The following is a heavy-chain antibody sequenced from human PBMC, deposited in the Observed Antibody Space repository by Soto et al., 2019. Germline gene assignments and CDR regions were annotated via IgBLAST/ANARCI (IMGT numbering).Heavy chain of an antibody. CDR3: ARGYYYDTSGHPGDY. D-gene: IGHD3-22*01. Sequence: ASVKVSCKASGYTFTNYAMHRVRQAPGQRPEWMAWINAGNGNTKYSRKYQGRVTITRDTPASTAYMELSSLRSEDTAIYYCARGYYYDTSGHPGDYWGQGTLVTVSS. V-gene: IGHV1-3*01. CDR2: INAGNGNT. J-gene: IGHJ4*02. CDR1: GYTFTNYA.